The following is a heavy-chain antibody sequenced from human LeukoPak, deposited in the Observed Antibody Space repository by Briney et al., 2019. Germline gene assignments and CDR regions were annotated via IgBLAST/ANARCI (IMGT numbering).Heavy chain of an antibody. D-gene: IGHD4-17*01. CDR2: IYPGDSDT. CDR3: ARQGWDYGDPVGSPHYFDY. Sequence: KYGESLKISCKGSGYSFTSYWIGWVRQMPGKGLEWMGIIYPGDSDTRYSPSFQGQVTISADKSISTAYLQWSSLKASDTAMYYCARQGWDYGDPVGSPHYFDYWGQGTLVTVSS. CDR1: GYSFTSYW. J-gene: IGHJ4*02. V-gene: IGHV5-51*01.